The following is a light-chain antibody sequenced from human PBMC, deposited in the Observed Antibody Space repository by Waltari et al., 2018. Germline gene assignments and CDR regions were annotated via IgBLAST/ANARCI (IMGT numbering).Light chain of an antibody. J-gene: IGKJ3*01. CDR2: DAS. V-gene: IGKV1-33*01. CDR3: QPYHTLPFP. Sequence: DIQMTQSPSSLSASVGNRRTITCQASQGIRNYLNWYQQKPGKDPNLLIYDASTLDRGSPSRFSGSGSGTDFTFTIGCLQTQDIATYYCQPYHTLPFPFEPATKV. CDR1: QGIRNY.